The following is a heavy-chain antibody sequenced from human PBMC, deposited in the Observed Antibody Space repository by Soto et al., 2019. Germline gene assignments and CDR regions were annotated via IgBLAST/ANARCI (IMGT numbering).Heavy chain of an antibody. Sequence: EVQLVESGGGLVQPGGSLRLSCVASGFTFRAYWMSWDRQAPGKGLEWVANIKQDASEKYYVDSVKGRVTISRDNAKNALHLQMKSLRAEARAGYYCASQNRGSSMGDAFDVWGQGTMVTVSS. J-gene: IGHJ3*01. V-gene: IGHV3-7*01. D-gene: IGHD3-16*01. CDR3: ASQNRGSSMGDAFDV. CDR2: IKQDASEK. CDR1: GFTFRAYW.